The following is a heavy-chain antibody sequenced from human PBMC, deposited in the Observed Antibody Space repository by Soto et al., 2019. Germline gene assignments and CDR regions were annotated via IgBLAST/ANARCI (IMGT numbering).Heavy chain of an antibody. D-gene: IGHD3-10*01. Sequence: GGSLRLSCVASGFTFSNYAMSWVRQAPGKGLEWVASLSGSGVDAYYADSVKGRFIISRDDSKNTVYLQLNSIRAEDTAVYYCAKESSSQWFGYIDYLGQGALVTVSS. CDR3: AKESSSQWFGYIDY. V-gene: IGHV3-23*01. J-gene: IGHJ4*02. CDR1: GFTFSNYA. CDR2: LSGSGVDA.